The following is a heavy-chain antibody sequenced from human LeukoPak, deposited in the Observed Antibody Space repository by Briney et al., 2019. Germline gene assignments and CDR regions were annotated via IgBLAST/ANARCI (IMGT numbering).Heavy chain of an antibody. D-gene: IGHD1-26*01. CDR2: INPNSSGT. J-gene: IGHJ3*02. Sequence: ASVKVSCKASGYTFTGYYMHWVRQAPGQGLEWMGWINPNSSGTNYAQKFQGWVTMARDTSISTAYMELSRLRSDDTAVYYCARVLGSSGSYLDAFDIWGQGTMVTVSS. CDR3: ARVLGSSGSYLDAFDI. V-gene: IGHV1-2*04. CDR1: GYTFTGYY.